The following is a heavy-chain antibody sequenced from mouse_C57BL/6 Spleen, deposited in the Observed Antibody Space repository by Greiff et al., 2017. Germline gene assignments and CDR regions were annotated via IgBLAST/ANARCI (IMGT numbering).Heavy chain of an antibody. D-gene: IGHD1-1*02. V-gene: IGHV5-4*01. CDR1: GYTFSSYA. CDR2: ISDGGSYT. Sequence: DVQLVESGGGLVKPGGSLKLSCAASGYTFSSYAMSWVRQTPEKRLEWVATISDGGSYTYYPDNVKGRFTISRDNAKNNLYLQMSHLKSEDTAMYYCTRTGGLDYWGQGTTLTVSS. CDR3: TRTGGLDY. J-gene: IGHJ2*01.